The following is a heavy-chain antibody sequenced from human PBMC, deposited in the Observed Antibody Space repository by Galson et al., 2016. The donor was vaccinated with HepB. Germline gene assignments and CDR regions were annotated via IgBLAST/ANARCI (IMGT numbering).Heavy chain of an antibody. CDR1: GFIFSDHY. Sequence: SLRLSCAASGFIFSDHYMDWVRQAPGKGLEWLGRSKNKANGYTTEYAASVEGRFTISRDDSEKSLYLQMNSLKIEDTAVYYCARWQSGSPVNWGQGTLVTVSS. CDR3: ARWQSGSPVN. V-gene: IGHV3-72*01. J-gene: IGHJ4*01. CDR2: SKNKANGYTT. D-gene: IGHD1-26*01.